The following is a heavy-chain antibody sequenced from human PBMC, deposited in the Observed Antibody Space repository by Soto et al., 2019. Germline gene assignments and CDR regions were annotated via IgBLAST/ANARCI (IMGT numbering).Heavy chain of an antibody. D-gene: IGHD3-10*01. Sequence: QEQLVESGGGVVQPGRSLRLSCVVSGFTFSTYGLHWVRQAPGKGLEWVAVVSFDGSKKYTTDSVKGRFTISRDNSKNTLHLQMNNLRPDDTAVYYCAKDMVHMGMVFGLWGQGTLVTVSS. J-gene: IGHJ4*02. CDR3: AKDMVHMGMVFGL. V-gene: IGHV3-30*18. CDR1: GFTFSTYG. CDR2: VSFDGSKK.